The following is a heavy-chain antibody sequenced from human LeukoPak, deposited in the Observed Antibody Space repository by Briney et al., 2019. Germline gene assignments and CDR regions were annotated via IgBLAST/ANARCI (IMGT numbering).Heavy chain of an antibody. Sequence: GGSLRLSCAASGFTFSSYGMYWVRQAPGKGLEWVAFIWYDGSNKYYADSVKGRFTISRDNSKNTLYLQMNSLRAEDTAVYYCAKKDSGSYGYYYMDVWGKGTTVTISS. CDR3: AKKDSGSYGYYYMDV. CDR2: IWYDGSNK. D-gene: IGHD1-26*01. V-gene: IGHV3-30*02. J-gene: IGHJ6*03. CDR1: GFTFSSYG.